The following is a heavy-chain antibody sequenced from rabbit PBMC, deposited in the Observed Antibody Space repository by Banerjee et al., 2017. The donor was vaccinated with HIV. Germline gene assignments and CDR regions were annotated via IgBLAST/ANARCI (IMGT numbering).Heavy chain of an antibody. CDR1: GFSFSSYW. J-gene: IGHJ4*01. CDR2: IYTGSSGST. V-gene: IGHV1S45*01. CDR3: ARDLDYYSL. Sequence: QEQLEESGGDLVKPGASLTLTCTASGFSFSSYWICWVRQAQGKGLEWIACIYTGSSGSTFYASWAKGRFTITKTSSTTVTLQTTSLTAADTATHFCARDLDYYSLWGPGSLVTFS.